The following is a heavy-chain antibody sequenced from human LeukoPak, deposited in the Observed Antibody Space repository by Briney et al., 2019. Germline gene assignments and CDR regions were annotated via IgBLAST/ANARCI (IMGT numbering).Heavy chain of an antibody. CDR1: GYTFTSYG. D-gene: IGHD2-2*01. J-gene: IGHJ2*01. CDR2: ISVYNGNT. CDR3: ARDPCSSTSCYSWYFDL. Sequence: ASVKVSCKASGYTFTSYGISWVRQAPGQGLEWMGWISVYNGNTNYAQKLQGRLTMTTDTSTSTAYMELRSLRSDDTAIYYCARDPCSSTSCYSWYFDLWGRGTLVTVSS. V-gene: IGHV1-18*01.